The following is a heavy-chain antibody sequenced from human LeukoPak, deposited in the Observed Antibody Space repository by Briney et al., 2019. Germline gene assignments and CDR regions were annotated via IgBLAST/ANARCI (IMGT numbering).Heavy chain of an antibody. Sequence: SVKVSRKASGGTFSSYAISWVRQAPGQGLEWMGGIIPIFGTANYAQKFQGRVTITADESTSTAYMELSSLRSEDTAVYYCARGSIAARPRFDYWGQGTLVTVSS. J-gene: IGHJ4*02. V-gene: IGHV1-69*13. CDR3: ARGSIAARPRFDY. D-gene: IGHD6-6*01. CDR1: GGTFSSYA. CDR2: IIPIFGTA.